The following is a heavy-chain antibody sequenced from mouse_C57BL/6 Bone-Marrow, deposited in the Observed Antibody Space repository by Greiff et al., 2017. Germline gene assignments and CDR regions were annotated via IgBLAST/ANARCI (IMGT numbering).Heavy chain of an antibody. J-gene: IGHJ1*03. CDR1: GYTFTSYW. D-gene: IGHD1-1*01. Sequence: EVQLQQSGTVLARPGASVKMSCKTSGYTFTSYWMHWVKQRPGQGLEWIGAIYPGNSDTSYNQKFKGKAKLTAVTSASTAYMELSSLTNEDSAVYYCTRSGNYYGSSPRNYWYFDVWGTGTTVTVSS. CDR2: IYPGNSDT. CDR3: TRSGNYYGSSPRNYWYFDV. V-gene: IGHV1-5*01.